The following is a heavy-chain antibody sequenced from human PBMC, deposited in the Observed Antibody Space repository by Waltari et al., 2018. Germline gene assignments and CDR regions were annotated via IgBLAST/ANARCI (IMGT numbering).Heavy chain of an antibody. Sequence: RQPPGKGLEWIGDIYYSESTSYNPSLKTRVTISVGTPKSEFSLELSSVTAADTAVYYFARGLWKGYYYVTSGYPDYWGPGNLVTVSS. D-gene: IGHD3-22*01. J-gene: IGHJ4*02. CDR3: ARGLWKGYYYVTSGYPDY. V-gene: IGHV4-39*01. CDR2: IYYSEST.